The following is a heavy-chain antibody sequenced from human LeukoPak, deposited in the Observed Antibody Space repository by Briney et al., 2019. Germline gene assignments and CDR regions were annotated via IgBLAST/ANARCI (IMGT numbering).Heavy chain of an antibody. CDR3: AKEGDEFRGYLDV. CDR1: GFTFSRLG. Sequence: GGSLRLSCATSGFTFSRLGMQWVRQAPGEGLEWVAVIHNDGTMGQYADSVKGRFTISKDFSRNTLHLQMHSLRDDDTAVYYCAKEGDEFRGYLDVWGKGTTVTVSS. D-gene: IGHD5-12*01. CDR2: IHNDGTMG. V-gene: IGHV3-30*02. J-gene: IGHJ6*04.